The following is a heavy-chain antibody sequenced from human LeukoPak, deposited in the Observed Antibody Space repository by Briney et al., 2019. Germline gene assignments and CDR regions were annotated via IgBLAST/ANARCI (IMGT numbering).Heavy chain of an antibody. Sequence: SETLSLTCTVSGGSLSSYYWSWLRQPPGKGLEWIGYIYYSGSTNYNPSLKSRVTIPVDTSKNQFSLKLSSVTAADTAVYYCARGPRGWSGYPYYFDYWGQGTLVTVSS. J-gene: IGHJ4*02. V-gene: IGHV4-59*01. CDR2: IYYSGST. CDR1: GGSLSSYY. D-gene: IGHD3-3*01. CDR3: ARGPRGWSGYPYYFDY.